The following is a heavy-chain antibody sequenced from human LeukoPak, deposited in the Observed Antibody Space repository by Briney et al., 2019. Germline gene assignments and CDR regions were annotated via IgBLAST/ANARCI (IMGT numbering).Heavy chain of an antibody. Sequence: SETLSLTCTVSGGSMRSYYWSWIRQPPGKGLEWIGYIYYSGSTIYNPSLRSRVTISLDTSKNQFSLKMNSVTAADTAVYYCARMGNPATVTADYWGQGTLVTVSS. J-gene: IGHJ4*02. CDR2: IYYSGST. D-gene: IGHD4-17*01. CDR3: ARMGNPATVTADY. V-gene: IGHV4-59*08. CDR1: GGSMRSYY.